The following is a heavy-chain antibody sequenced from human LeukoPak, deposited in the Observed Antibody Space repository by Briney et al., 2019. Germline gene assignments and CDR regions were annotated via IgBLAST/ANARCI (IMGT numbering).Heavy chain of an antibody. V-gene: IGHV3-21*06. J-gene: IGHJ4*02. CDR3: AREGVGFDY. CDR1: GFTFNNYD. CDR2: ISSSGNYI. Sequence: TGGSLRLSCAASGFTFNNYDMNWVRQAPGKGLEWVSSISSSGNYIFYADSVKGRFTISRDNAKNSLYLQINSLRAEDTAVYYCAREGVGFDYWGQGTLVTVSS.